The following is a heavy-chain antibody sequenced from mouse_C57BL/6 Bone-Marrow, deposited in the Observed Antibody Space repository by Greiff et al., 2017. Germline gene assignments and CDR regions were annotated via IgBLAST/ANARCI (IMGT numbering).Heavy chain of an antibody. V-gene: IGHV1-56*01. D-gene: IGHD1-1*01. CDR2: IFPGSGST. CDR1: GYTFTSHW. J-gene: IGHJ2*01. CDR3: ARGRDYYGSSYNY. Sequence: QVQLQQPGPELVRPGASVKISCKAPGYTFTSHWMQWVRQRPGQGLEWIGDIFPGSGSTYYNEKFKGKATLTVDTSSSTAYMQRSSLTSEDSAVDFCARGRDYYGSSYNYWGQGTTLTVSS.